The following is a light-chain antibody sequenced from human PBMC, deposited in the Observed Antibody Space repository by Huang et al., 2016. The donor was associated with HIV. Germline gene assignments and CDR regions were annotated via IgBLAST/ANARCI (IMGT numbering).Light chain of an antibody. CDR2: DAS. CDR3: QQRASWLT. CDR1: QNIDTS. Sequence: EIVLTQSPASLSWYPGESFTLFCRASQNIDTSLAWYQQRPGQSPRLLVDDASQRATGVPDRFTGSGSGTDFTLTISSLESDDFAVYFCQQRASWLTFGGGTRVEVK. V-gene: IGKV3-11*01. J-gene: IGKJ4*01.